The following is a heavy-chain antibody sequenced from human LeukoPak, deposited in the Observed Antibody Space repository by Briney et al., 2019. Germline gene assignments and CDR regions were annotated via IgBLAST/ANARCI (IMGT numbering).Heavy chain of an antibody. CDR1: GDRFSSNSAA. J-gene: IGHJ5*02. CDR3: ARGADDDFWSGYFNWFDP. Sequence: SQTLSLTCAISGDRFSSNSAAWNWIRQSPSRGLEWLGRTYYRSKWYNDYAVSVKSRITINPDTSKNQFSLQLNSVTPEDTAVYYCARGADDDFWSGYFNWFDPWGQGTLVTVSS. D-gene: IGHD3-3*01. CDR2: TYYRSKWYN. V-gene: IGHV6-1*01.